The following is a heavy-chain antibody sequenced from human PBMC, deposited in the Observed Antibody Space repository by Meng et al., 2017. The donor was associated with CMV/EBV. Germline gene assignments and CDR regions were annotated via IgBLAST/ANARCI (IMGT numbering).Heavy chain of an antibody. CDR3: ARSSGWSRFDY. Sequence: HVPLVPSGAGGKKPWASVKVACKASGSTVSCYYIHWVRQSPGQWLEWMGWINPNDDTNYAQNFQGRVTMTRDMSINTVYMELSRLTSDDTAVYYCARSSGWSRFDYWGLGTLVTVSS. CDR2: INPNDDT. CDR1: GSTVSCYY. V-gene: IGHV1-2*02. D-gene: IGHD6-19*01. J-gene: IGHJ4*02.